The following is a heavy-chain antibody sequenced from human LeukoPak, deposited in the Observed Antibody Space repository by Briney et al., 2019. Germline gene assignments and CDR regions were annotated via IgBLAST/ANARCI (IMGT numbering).Heavy chain of an antibody. D-gene: IGHD6-19*01. J-gene: IGHJ6*02. Sequence: PSETLSLTCTVSGGSISSYYWSWIRQPPGKGLEWIGYIYYSGSTNYNPSLKSRVTISEDTSKNQFSLKLSSVTAADTAVYYCARDRSVAGYYYYGMDVWGQGTTVTVSS. CDR2: IYYSGST. V-gene: IGHV4-59*01. CDR1: GGSISSYY. CDR3: ARDRSVAGYYYYGMDV.